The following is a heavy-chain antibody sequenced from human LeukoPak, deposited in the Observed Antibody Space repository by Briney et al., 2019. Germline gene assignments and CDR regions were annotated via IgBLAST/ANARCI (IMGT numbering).Heavy chain of an antibody. Sequence: PSETLSLTCAVYGGSFSGYYWSWIRQPPGKGLEWIGYIYYSGSTNYNPSLKSRVTISVDTSKNQFSLKLSSVTAADTAVYYCASGGLIFGVALAPQFDYWGQGTLVTVSS. CDR2: IYYSGST. V-gene: IGHV4-59*01. D-gene: IGHD3-3*01. CDR1: GGSFSGYY. CDR3: ASGGLIFGVALAPQFDY. J-gene: IGHJ4*02.